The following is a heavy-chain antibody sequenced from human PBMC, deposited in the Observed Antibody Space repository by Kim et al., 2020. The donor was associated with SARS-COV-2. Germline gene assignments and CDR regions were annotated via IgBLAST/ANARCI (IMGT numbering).Heavy chain of an antibody. CDR2: IKSKADGGTI. Sequence: GGSLRLSCETSGFTFSDVWMSWVRQAPGKGLEWVGRIKSKADGGTIDYAAPVQGRFTISRADSKNTLFLQMNSLKTEDTAVYYCTRDRDYWGQGTLVTVS. J-gene: IGHJ4*02. V-gene: IGHV3-15*01. CDR3: TRDRDY. CDR1: GFTFSDVW.